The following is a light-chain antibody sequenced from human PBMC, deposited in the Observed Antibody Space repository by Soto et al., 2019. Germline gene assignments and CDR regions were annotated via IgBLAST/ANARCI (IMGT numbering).Light chain of an antibody. J-gene: IGLJ2*01. V-gene: IGLV1-44*01. CDR1: TSNLGGNT. Sequence: QSVLTQPPSVSGTPGHKVSISCSGSTSNLGGNTVNWYQQLPGTAPKLLIYTNNQRPSGVPDRFSGSKSGTSASLAISGLRSEDEADFYCAAWDDSLNAVVFGGGTKRTVL. CDR3: AAWDDSLNAVV. CDR2: TNN.